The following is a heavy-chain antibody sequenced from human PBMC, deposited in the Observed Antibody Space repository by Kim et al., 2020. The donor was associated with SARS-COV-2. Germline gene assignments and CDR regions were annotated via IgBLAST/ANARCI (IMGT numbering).Heavy chain of an antibody. CDR1: GFTFGVFT. V-gene: IGHV3-48*04. CDR2: ISSSGNVQ. D-gene: IGHD3-9*01. Sequence: GGSLRLFCTASGFTFGVFTMNWVRQAPGKGLEWISYISSSGNVQYYADSVKGRFTISRDNAKSSLFLRLDRLSVDDTAVYYCVREPPPLGGNQFDLWGQG. CDR3: VREPPPLGGNQFDL. J-gene: IGHJ1*01.